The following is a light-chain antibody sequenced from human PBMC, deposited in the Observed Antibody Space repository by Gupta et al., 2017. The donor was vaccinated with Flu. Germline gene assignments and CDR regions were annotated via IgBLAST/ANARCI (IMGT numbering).Light chain of an antibody. CDR3: EEWEESLSGPRV. CDR1: SSTIGSNY. CDR2: RNN. V-gene: IGLV1-47*01. J-gene: IGLJ3*02. Sequence: SVLPQPPSASRTPGQRVTISCSGSSSTIGSNYVYWYQQLPGTAPKLLIYRNNQRPSGGPDRFSGSKYETSAAMAIRGLRAEEEADYYCEEWEESLSGPRVFGGGTKLTVL.